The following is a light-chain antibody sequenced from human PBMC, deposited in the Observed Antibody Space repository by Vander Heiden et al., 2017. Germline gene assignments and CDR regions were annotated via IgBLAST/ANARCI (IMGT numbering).Light chain of an antibody. CDR2: AAS. V-gene: IGKV3-20*01. CDR1: QSVSSSY. Sequence: ELVLTQSPGTLSLSPGERATLSCRASQSVSSSYLVWYKQKPGQAPRLLIYAASSRATGIPDRFSGSGSGTDFTLTISRLEPEDFAVYYCQQYGSSSLTFGGGTKVEIK. CDR3: QQYGSSSLT. J-gene: IGKJ4*01.